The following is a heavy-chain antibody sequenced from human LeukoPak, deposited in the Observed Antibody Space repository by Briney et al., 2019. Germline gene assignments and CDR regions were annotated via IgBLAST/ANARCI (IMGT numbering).Heavy chain of an antibody. CDR2: THISGNS. D-gene: IGHD4-17*01. CDR1: GGSISGFY. J-gene: IGHJ3*02. V-gene: IGHV4-4*09. Sequence: SETLSLTCTVSGGSISGFYWSWLRQPPGNELEWIAYTHISGNSGYNPSLQSRVTISLDTSKNQFSLRLTSVTAADTAVYYCARHTPYGDYNPLNMWGQGTLVTVSA. CDR3: ARHTPYGDYNPLNM.